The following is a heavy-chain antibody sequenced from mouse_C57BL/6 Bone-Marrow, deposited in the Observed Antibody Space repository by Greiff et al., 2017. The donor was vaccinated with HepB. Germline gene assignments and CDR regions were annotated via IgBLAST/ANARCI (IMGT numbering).Heavy chain of an antibody. CDR2: ISSGSSTI. V-gene: IGHV5-17*01. Sequence: EVQLVDSGGGLVKPGGSLKLSCAASGFTFSDYGMHWVRQAPEKGLEWVAYISSGSSTIYYADTVKGRFTISRDNAKNTLFLQMTSLRSEDTAMYYCARLPFAYWGQGTLVTVSA. CDR1: GFTFSDYG. J-gene: IGHJ3*01. CDR3: ARLPFAY.